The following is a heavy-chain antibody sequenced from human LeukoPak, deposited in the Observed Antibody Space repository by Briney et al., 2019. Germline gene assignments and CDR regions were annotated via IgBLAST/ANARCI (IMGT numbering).Heavy chain of an antibody. J-gene: IGHJ4*01. Sequence: PGGSLRLSCAASGFTFSSYWMSWVRQAPGKGLEWVANIKKDGSEKYYVDSVKGRFTISRDNARTSLYLQMNSLGPDGTALYYCSTDPRLLTYWGHGTLVTVSS. CDR2: IKKDGSEK. CDR1: GFTFSSYW. V-gene: IGHV3-7*03. D-gene: IGHD2-8*01. CDR3: STDPRLLTY.